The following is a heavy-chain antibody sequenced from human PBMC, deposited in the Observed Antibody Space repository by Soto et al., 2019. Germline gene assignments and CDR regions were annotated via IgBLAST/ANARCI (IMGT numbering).Heavy chain of an antibody. Sequence: PGESLKISCKGSGYSFTSYWIGWVRQMPGKGLEWMGIIYPGDSDTRYSPSFQGQVTIPADKSISTAYLQWSSLKAPDTAMYYLARGWGSGITNYYGMDVWGQGTTVTVSS. V-gene: IGHV5-51*01. J-gene: IGHJ6*02. D-gene: IGHD2-8*01. CDR3: ARGWGSGITNYYGMDV. CDR1: GYSFTSYW. CDR2: IYPGDSDT.